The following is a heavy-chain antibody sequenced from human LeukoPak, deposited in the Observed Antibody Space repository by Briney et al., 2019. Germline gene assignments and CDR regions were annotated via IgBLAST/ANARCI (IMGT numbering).Heavy chain of an antibody. CDR3: ARESITMIGAVLTTEGSGFDY. V-gene: IGHV3-23*01. D-gene: IGHD3-22*01. CDR1: GFTFSSYA. CDR2: ISGSGGST. Sequence: GGSLRLSCAASGFTFSSYAMSWVRQAPGKGLEWVSAISGSGGSTYYADSVKGRFTISRDNSKNTLYLQMSSLRAEDTAVYYCARESITMIGAVLTTEGSGFDYWGQGTLVTVSS. J-gene: IGHJ4*02.